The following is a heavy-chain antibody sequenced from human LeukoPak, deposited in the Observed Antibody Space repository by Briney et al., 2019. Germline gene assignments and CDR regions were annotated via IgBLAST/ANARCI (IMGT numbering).Heavy chain of an antibody. D-gene: IGHD4-17*01. CDR3: ARADNGDYVLFDY. V-gene: IGHV4-39*07. CDR1: GGSISTSSYY. Sequence: SETLSLTCIVSGGSISTSSYYWGWVRQPPGKGLEWIGNIFYSGSTYYSPSLKSRVTISLDTSKNQFSLKLSSVTAADTAVYYCARADNGDYVLFDYWGQGTLVTVSS. J-gene: IGHJ4*02. CDR2: IFYSGST.